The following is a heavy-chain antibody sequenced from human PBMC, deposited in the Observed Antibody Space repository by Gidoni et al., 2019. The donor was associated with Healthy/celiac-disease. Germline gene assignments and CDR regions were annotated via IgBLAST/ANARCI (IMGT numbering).Heavy chain of an antibody. V-gene: IGHV3-53*01. Sequence: VKGRFTISRDNSKNTLYLQMNSLRAEDTAVYYCARVVVAASYYFDYWGQGTLVTVSS. D-gene: IGHD2-15*01. CDR3: ARVVVAASYYFDY. J-gene: IGHJ4*02.